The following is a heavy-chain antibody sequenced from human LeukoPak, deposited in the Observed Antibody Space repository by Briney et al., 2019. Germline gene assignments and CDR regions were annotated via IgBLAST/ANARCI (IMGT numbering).Heavy chain of an antibody. CDR3: VRSPYHSNPLFDY. J-gene: IGHJ4*02. CDR2: VNPNSGGT. CDR1: GYTFTDYY. V-gene: IGHV1-2*02. Sequence: ASVKVSCKASGYTFTDYYMHWVRQAPGQGPEWLGWVNPNSGGTYYAQKFQDRVTVTRDTSISTAYMELSGLRSDDTAVYYCVRSPYHSNPLFDYWGQGTLVTVSS. D-gene: IGHD3-22*01.